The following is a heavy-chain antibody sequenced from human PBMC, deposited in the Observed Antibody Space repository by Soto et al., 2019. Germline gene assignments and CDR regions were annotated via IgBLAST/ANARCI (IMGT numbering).Heavy chain of an antibody. CDR3: RWGTTGGFDL. Sequence: QVQLVESGGGVVQPGTSLRLSCAASGFRFKSFVMHWVRQAPGKGLEWVAFTSYDGNNKDYGDSVKGRFTVSRDNSQNTLHLQMDFLGPEETALYCARWGTTGGFDLWGQGALVSVSS. V-gene: IGHV3-30*19. J-gene: IGHJ4*02. CDR1: GFRFKSFV. D-gene: IGHD3-16*01. CDR2: TSYDGNNK.